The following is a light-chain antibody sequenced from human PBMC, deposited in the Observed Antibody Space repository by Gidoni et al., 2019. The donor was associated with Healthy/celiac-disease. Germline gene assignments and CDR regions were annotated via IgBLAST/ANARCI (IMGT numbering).Light chain of an antibody. CDR3: QQRSNWPLT. CDR2: DAS. J-gene: IGKJ4*01. Sequence: VLTQSPATLSLPPGERATLPCRASQSVSSYLAWYQQKPGQAPRILIYDASNRATGIPPRFSGSGSGTDFTLTISSLEPEDFAVYYCQQRSNWPLTFGGGTKVEIK. CDR1: QSVSSY. V-gene: IGKV3-11*01.